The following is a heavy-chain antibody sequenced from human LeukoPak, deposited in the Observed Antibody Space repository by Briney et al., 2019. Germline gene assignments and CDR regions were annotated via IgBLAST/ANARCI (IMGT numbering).Heavy chain of an antibody. V-gene: IGHV1-2*02. CDR2: INPNSGGT. J-gene: IGHJ3*02. CDR1: GYTFTGYY. D-gene: IGHD2-21*02. Sequence: ASVKVSCKASGYTFTGYYMHWVRQAPGQGLEWMGWINPNSGGTNYAQKFQGRVTMTRDTSISTAYMELSRLRSDDTAVYYCASPILAYCGGGCYSDAFDIWGQGTMVTVSS. CDR3: ASPILAYCGGGCYSDAFDI.